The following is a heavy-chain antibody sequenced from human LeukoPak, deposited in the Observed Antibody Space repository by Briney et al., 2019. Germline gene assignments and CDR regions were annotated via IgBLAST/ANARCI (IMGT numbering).Heavy chain of an antibody. CDR1: GESFSVYY. CDR3: ARNWVD. D-gene: IGHD2-15*01. J-gene: IGHJ4*02. Sequence: SETLSLTCAVYGESFSVYYWRLIRQPPGKGLEWIGEINHSGSTNYNPSLKSRVTILVDTSKNQFSLKLSSVTAADTAVYYCARNWVDWGQGTLVTVSS. CDR2: INHSGST. V-gene: IGHV4-34*01.